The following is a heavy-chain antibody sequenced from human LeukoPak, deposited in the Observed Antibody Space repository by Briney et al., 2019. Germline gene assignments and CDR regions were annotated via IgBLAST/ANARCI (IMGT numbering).Heavy chain of an antibody. CDR3: TTDRDEWGY. J-gene: IGHJ4*02. Sequence: GGSLRLSCAASGFTFSSYNMYWVRQAPGQGLEWVGRIKSKTDGGTTDYAAPVKGRFTISRDDSKNTLYLQMNSLKTEDTAVYYCTTDRDEWGYWGQGTLVTVSS. V-gene: IGHV3-15*01. D-gene: IGHD1-26*01. CDR2: IKSKTDGGTT. CDR1: GFTFSSYN.